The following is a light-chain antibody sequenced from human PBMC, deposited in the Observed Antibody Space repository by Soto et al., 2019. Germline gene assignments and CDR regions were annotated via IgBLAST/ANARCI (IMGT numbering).Light chain of an antibody. V-gene: IGLV1-40*01. J-gene: IGLJ2*01. Sequence: QSVLTQPPSVSGAPGQRVTISCTGSSSNIGAGYDVHWYQQFPATAPKLLIYDNNNRPSGVPDRFSGSKSGTSASLAITGLQAEDEADYYCQSYDKSLSGHVVFGGGTKLTVL. CDR3: QSYDKSLSGHVV. CDR1: SSNIGAGYD. CDR2: DNN.